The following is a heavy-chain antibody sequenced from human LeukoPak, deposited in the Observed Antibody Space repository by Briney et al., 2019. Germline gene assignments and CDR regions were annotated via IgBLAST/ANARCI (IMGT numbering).Heavy chain of an antibody. CDR2: ISSSSRSM. D-gene: IGHD4-23*01. J-gene: IGHJ4*02. CDR3: EVVTQGY. Sequence: GGSLRLSCAASGFTFSGHSMSWVRQAPGKGLEWVSYISSSSRSMQYADSVKGRFTISRDNAKNSLFLQMNSLRDEDTAVYYCEVVTQGYWGQGTLVTVSS. V-gene: IGHV3-48*02. CDR1: GFTFSGHS.